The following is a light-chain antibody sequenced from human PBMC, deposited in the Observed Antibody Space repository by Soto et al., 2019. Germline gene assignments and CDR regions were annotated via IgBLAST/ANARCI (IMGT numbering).Light chain of an antibody. CDR3: QQYNNWPPRWT. V-gene: IGKV3-15*01. J-gene: IGKJ2*01. CDR1: QSVSSN. Sequence: EIVMTQSPATLSVSPGERANLSCRASQSVSSNLAWYQQKPGQAPRLLIYGASTRATGIPARFSGSGSGTEFTLTISSLQSEDFAVYYCQQYNNWPPRWTFGQGTKLEIK. CDR2: GAS.